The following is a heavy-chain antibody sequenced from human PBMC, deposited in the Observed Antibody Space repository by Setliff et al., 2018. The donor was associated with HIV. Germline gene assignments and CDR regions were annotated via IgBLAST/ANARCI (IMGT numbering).Heavy chain of an antibody. D-gene: IGHD2-8*02. Sequence: ASVKVSCKASGGNLDSFVISWVRQASGQGLEWMGGITPVIGRPNYAPRFHGRVTITAERSTNTAYMEMTSLTSDDTAVYYCARGPPTGTVSWLDTWGQGTLVTVSS. CDR1: GGNLDSFV. CDR3: ARGPPTGTVSWLDT. V-gene: IGHV1-69*10. CDR2: ITPVIGRP. J-gene: IGHJ5*02.